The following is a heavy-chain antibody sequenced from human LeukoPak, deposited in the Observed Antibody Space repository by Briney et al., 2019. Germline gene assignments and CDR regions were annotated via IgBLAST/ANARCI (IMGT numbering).Heavy chain of an antibody. D-gene: IGHD3-22*01. CDR2: LYSDGTT. CDR3: ANYDTTGFYFDQ. J-gene: IGHJ4*02. V-gene: IGHV3-53*01. CDR1: GLTVSSNY. Sequence: GGSLSLSCSASGLTVSSNYMSWVRQAPGKGLEWVSLLYSDGTTYYADSVRGRFAISRDNSKNTLYLQMFSLRAEDTAMYYCANYDTTGFYFDQWGQGTLVTVSS.